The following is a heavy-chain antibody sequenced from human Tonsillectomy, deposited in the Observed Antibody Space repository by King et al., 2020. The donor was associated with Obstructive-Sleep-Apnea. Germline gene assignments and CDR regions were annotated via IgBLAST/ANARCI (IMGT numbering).Heavy chain of an antibody. CDR1: GFTFGDYA. CDR2: IRSKVYGGTT. J-gene: IGHJ4*02. CDR3: SRGSYNYFDSSGYFYPYYFDY. V-gene: IGHV3-49*03. D-gene: IGHD3-22*01. Sequence: VQLVESGGDLVQPGRSMSLSCTASGFTFGDYAVSWFRQAPGKGLEWVGFIRSKVYGGTTEYAASVKGRFTISRDDSKGIAHLQMNSLQTEDTAVYYCSRGSYNYFDSSGYFYPYYFDYWGQGTLVTVSS.